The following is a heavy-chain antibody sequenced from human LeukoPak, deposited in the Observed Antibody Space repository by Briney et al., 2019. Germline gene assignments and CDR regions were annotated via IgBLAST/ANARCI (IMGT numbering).Heavy chain of an antibody. CDR2: INHSGST. J-gene: IGHJ4*02. Sequence: PSETLSLTCAVYGGSFSGYYWSWIRQPSGKGLEWIGEINHSGSTNYNPSLKSRVTISVDTSKNQFSLKLSSVTAADTAVYYCARGTGDPTYYFDYWGQGTLVTVSS. V-gene: IGHV4-34*01. CDR1: GGSFSGYY. D-gene: IGHD7-27*01. CDR3: ARGTGDPTYYFDY.